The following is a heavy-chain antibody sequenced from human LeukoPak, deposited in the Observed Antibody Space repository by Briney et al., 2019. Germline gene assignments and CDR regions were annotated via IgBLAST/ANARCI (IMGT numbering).Heavy chain of an antibody. CDR3: VRLVGGDIDY. D-gene: IGHD5-12*01. Sequence: SETLSLTCAVYGGSFSGYYWSWIRQPPGKGLEWIGEINHSGSTNYNPSLKSRVTISVDTSKNQFSLQLNSVTPEDTAVYYCVRLVGGDIDYWGQGTLVTVSS. J-gene: IGHJ4*02. CDR2: INHSGST. V-gene: IGHV4-34*01. CDR1: GGSFSGYY.